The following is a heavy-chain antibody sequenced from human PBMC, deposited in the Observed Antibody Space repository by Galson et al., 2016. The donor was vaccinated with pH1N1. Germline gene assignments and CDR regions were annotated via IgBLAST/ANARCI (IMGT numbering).Heavy chain of an antibody. CDR3: ARRGIGEFLYYFDY. CDR2: IYYSGST. J-gene: IGHJ4*02. Sequence: LSLTCTVSGGSISSSSYYWDWIRQPPGKGLEWIGSIYYSGSTYYNPSLKSRVTISVDTSKNQFSLKLSSVTAADTTEYYCARRGIGEFLYYFDYWGQGTLVTVSS. CDR1: GGSISSSSYY. V-gene: IGHV4-39*01. D-gene: IGHD3-10*01.